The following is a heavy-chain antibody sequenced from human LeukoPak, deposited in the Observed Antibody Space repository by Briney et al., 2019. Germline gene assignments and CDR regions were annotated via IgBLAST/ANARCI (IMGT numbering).Heavy chain of an antibody. D-gene: IGHD3-22*01. CDR3: AKGNYDTRGYNHTFDY. CDR2: ITWNSGNI. CDR1: GFPFDDYA. V-gene: IGHV3-9*01. J-gene: IGHJ4*02. Sequence: PGGSLRLSCAASGFPFDDYAMHWVRQAPGKGLEWVSGITWNSGNIGYADSVKGRFTISRDNAKNCLYLEMNSLRTEDTALYYCAKGNYDTRGYNHTFDYWGRGALVTVSS.